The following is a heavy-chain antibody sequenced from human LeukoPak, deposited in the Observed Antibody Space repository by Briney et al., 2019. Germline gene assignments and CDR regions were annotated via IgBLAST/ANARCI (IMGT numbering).Heavy chain of an antibody. V-gene: IGHV4-61*02. Sequence: SQTLSLTCTVSGGSISSGSYYWRWLRQPAGKGLEWIGRIYTSGSTNYNPSLKSRVTISVDTSKNQFSLKLSSVTAADTAVYYCARSGYYDILTGLLYFDYWGQGTLVTVSS. CDR3: ARSGYYDILTGLLYFDY. J-gene: IGHJ4*02. CDR1: GGSISSGSYY. CDR2: IYTSGST. D-gene: IGHD3-9*01.